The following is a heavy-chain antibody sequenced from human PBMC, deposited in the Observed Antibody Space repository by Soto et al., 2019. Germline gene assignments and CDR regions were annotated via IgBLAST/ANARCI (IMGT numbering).Heavy chain of an antibody. CDR3: AGGPGVARNY. Sequence: PSETLSLTCAVSGGSISSGGYSWSWIRQPPGKGLEWIGYIYHSGSTYYNPFLKSRVTISVDRSKNQFSLKLSSVTAADTAVYYCAGGPGVARNYWGQGTLVTVSS. D-gene: IGHD5-12*01. J-gene: IGHJ4*02. CDR2: IYHSGST. CDR1: GGSISSGGYS. V-gene: IGHV4-30-2*01.